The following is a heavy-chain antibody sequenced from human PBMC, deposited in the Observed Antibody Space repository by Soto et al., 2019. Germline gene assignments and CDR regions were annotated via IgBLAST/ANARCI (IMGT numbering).Heavy chain of an antibody. CDR1: GDSVSSSSQY. CDR3: ARHWIAGSSIP. J-gene: IGHJ5*02. D-gene: IGHD2-21*01. CDR2: IHYSGTS. V-gene: IGHV4-39*01. Sequence: SETLSLTCSVSGDSVSSSSQYWGWIRQPPGKGLEWIGSIHYSGTSYYNPSLKSRVTIFVDTSKNQLSLKLSSVTAADTAVYYCARHWIAGSSIPWGQGTLVTVSS.